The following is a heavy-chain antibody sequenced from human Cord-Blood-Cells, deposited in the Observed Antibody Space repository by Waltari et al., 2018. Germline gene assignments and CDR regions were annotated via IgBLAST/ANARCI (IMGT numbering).Heavy chain of an antibody. CDR1: GFTFSCYS. J-gene: IGHJ4*02. V-gene: IGHV3-21*01. CDR2: ISSSSSYI. D-gene: IGHD3-22*01. Sequence: EVQLVESGGGLVKPGGSLRRSCAASGFTFSCYSMTWVRQAPGKGLEWVSSISSSSSYIYYADSVKGRFTISRDNAKNSLYLQMNSLRAEDTAVYYCARGGGSGYYYDYWGQGTLVTVSS. CDR3: ARGGGSGYYYDY.